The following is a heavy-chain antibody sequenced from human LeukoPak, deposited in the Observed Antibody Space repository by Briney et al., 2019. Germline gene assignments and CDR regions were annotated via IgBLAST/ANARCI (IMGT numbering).Heavy chain of an antibody. CDR1: TYSIPVGYY. CDR2: INLSGHT. V-gene: IGHV4-38-2*02. Sequence: SETLSLTCTVSTYSIPVGYYWGWIRQPPGKGLDWIGSINLSGHTYYDPSLKSRVTISVDTSKNQFSLKLNSVTAADTAVYYCARQVATKGEWAFDIWGQGTMVTASS. J-gene: IGHJ3*02. CDR3: ARQVATKGEWAFDI. D-gene: IGHD5-12*01.